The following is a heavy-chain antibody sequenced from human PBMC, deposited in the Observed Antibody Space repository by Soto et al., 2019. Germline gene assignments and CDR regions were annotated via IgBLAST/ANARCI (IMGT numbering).Heavy chain of an antibody. CDR3: ARDDGQSRDIFDI. V-gene: IGHV1-2*02. CDR2: LNPSSGGT. CDR1: GYTFTGYY. D-gene: IGHD2-15*01. Sequence: ASVKVSCKASGYTFTGYYIHWLRQAPGQGLEWMGWLNPSSGGTTYAEKFQGRVTMTRDTSISTAYMELSRLGSDDTAVYYCARDDGQSRDIFDIWGQGTMVTVSS. J-gene: IGHJ3*02.